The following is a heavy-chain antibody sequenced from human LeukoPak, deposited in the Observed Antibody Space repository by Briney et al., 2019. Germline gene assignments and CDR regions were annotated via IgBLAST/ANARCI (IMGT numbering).Heavy chain of an antibody. D-gene: IGHD3-9*01. CDR3: AKSCLDTYYDTLTGTDY. CDR1: GFTFSNYG. CDR2: ISYDGSNK. J-gene: IGHJ4*02. V-gene: IGHV3-30*18. Sequence: GRSLRLSCAASGFTFSNYGMHWVRPAPGKGLEGVAIISYDGSNKYYADSVKGRFTISRDNSTNTLYLQMNSLRAEDTAVYYCAKSCLDTYYDTLTGTDYWGQGTLVTVSS.